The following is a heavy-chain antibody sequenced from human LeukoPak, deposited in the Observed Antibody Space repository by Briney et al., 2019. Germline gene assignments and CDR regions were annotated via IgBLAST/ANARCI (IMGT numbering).Heavy chain of an antibody. CDR1: GGSISSSSYY. V-gene: IGHV4-39*07. CDR3: ARGIQSFDY. D-gene: IGHD5-18*01. CDR2: IYYSGST. Sequence: PSETLSLTCTVSGGSISSSSYYWSWIRQPPGKGLEWIGSIYYSGSTYYNPSLKSRVTISVDTSKNQFSLKLSSVTAADTAVYYCARGIQSFDYWGQGTLVTVSS. J-gene: IGHJ4*02.